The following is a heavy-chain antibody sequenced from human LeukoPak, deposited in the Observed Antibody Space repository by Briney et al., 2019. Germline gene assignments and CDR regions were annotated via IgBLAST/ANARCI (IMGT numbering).Heavy chain of an antibody. V-gene: IGHV1-18*01. J-gene: IGHJ5*02. CDR2: ISAYNGNT. CDR1: GYTFTSYG. D-gene: IGHD2-2*01. CDR3: ARVRYCSSTSCYVDDNWFDP. Sequence: ASVKVSCKASGYTFTSYGISWVRQAPGQGLEWMGWISAYNGNTNYAQKLQGRVTMTTDTSTSTAYMELRSLRSDDTAVYYCARVRYCSSTSCYVDDNWFDPWGQGTLVTVPS.